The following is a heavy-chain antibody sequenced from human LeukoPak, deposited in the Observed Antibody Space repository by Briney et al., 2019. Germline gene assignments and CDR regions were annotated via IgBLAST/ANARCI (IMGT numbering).Heavy chain of an antibody. D-gene: IGHD3-10*01. CDR2: ISGSGGST. Sequence: PGGSLRLSCAASGFTFINHGMNWVRQAPGKGLEWVSSISGSGGSTYYADSVKGRFTISRDNSKNTLYLQMNSLRAEDTAVYYCAKDRAGGFGVFGDAFDIWGQGTMVTVSS. J-gene: IGHJ3*02. V-gene: IGHV3-23*01. CDR1: GFTFINHG. CDR3: AKDRAGGFGVFGDAFDI.